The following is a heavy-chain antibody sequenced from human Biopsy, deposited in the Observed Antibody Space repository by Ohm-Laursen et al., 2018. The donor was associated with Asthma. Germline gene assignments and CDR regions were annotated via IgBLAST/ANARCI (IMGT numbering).Heavy chain of an antibody. V-gene: IGHV7-4-1*02. D-gene: IGHD3/OR15-3a*01. CDR3: ARVQRDFSTGYFTFDN. Sequence: KVSCKASGYNFIRHSLSWVRQAPGQGPEWMGWIHTNTGNPTYAHGFTGRYVFSLDTSVSTAYLQISRLKSEDTAVYYCARVQRDFSTGYFTFDNWGQGTLVTVSS. CDR2: IHTNTGNP. CDR1: GYNFIRHS. J-gene: IGHJ4*02.